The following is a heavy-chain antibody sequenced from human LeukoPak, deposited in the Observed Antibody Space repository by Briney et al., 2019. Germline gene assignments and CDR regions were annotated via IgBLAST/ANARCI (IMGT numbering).Heavy chain of an antibody. D-gene: IGHD5-24*01. Sequence: PGGSLRLSCAASGFTFSGSAMHWVRQASGKGLEWVGRIRSKANSYATAYAASMKGRFTISRDDSKNTAYLQMNSLKTEDTAVYYCTAEGEGLQFCGDCGQGTLVTVSS. CDR1: GFTFSGSA. J-gene: IGHJ4*02. CDR3: TAEGEGLQFCGD. CDR2: IRSKANSYAT. V-gene: IGHV3-73*01.